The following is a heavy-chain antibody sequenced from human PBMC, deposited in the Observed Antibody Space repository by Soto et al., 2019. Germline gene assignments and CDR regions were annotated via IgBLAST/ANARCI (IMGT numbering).Heavy chain of an antibody. CDR1: GYTFTSYA. J-gene: IGHJ3*02. D-gene: IGHD1-26*01. CDR2: INAGNGNT. Sequence: QVQLVQSGAEVKKPGASVKVSCKASGYTFTSYAMHWVRQAPGQRLEWMGWINAGNGNTKYSQKFQGRVTITRDTSASTAYMELSSLRSEDTAVYYCARGFGVPGATSGRGAFDIWGQGTMVTVSS. V-gene: IGHV1-3*01. CDR3: ARGFGVPGATSGRGAFDI.